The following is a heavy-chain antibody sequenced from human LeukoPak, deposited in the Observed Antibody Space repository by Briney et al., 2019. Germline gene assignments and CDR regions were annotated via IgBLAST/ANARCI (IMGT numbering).Heavy chain of an antibody. V-gene: IGHV4-59*01. J-gene: IGHJ1*01. Sequence: PSETLSLTCTVSGGSISTYYWNWIRQLPGKGLEWIGYIYHSGSTNYNPSLQSRVTISVDTSKNQFSLNLNSVTAADTAVYYCARGGAARLHFQNWGQGTLVTVSS. CDR1: GGSISTYY. CDR2: IYHSGST. CDR3: ARGGAARLHFQN. D-gene: IGHD6-6*01.